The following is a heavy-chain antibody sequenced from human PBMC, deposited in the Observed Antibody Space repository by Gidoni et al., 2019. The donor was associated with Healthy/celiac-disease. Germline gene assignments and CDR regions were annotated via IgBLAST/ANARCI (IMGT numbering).Heavy chain of an antibody. CDR2: ISSSSSYT. CDR1: GFTFSDYY. D-gene: IGHD5-12*01. CDR3: ARDLQSGSWYDW. V-gene: IGHV3-11*06. J-gene: IGHJ5*01. Sequence: QVQLVESGGGLVKPGGSLRLSCAASGFTFSDYYMSWIRQAPGKGLEWVSYISSSSSYTNYADSVKGRFTISRDNAKNSLYLQMNSLRAEDTAVYYCARDLQSGSWYDWWGQGTLVTVSS.